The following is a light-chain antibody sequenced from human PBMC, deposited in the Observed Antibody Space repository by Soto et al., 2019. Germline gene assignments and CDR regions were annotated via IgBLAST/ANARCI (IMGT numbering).Light chain of an antibody. CDR1: QSISDN. CDR2: GAS. J-gene: IGKJ4*01. Sequence: DIVMTQSPAILSVSLGERSTLSCLARQSISDNLAWYQQRSGQAPRLLIYGASTRATGVPARFSGSGSGTEFTLTISSLQSDDFAIDYCQQYKSWPPLTFGGGTKVE. V-gene: IGKV3-15*01. CDR3: QQYKSWPPLT.